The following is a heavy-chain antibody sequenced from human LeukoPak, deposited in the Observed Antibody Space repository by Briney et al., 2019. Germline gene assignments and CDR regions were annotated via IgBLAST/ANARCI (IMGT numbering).Heavy chain of an antibody. CDR1: GYTFTGYY. J-gene: IGHJ4*02. CDR2: INPNSGGT. V-gene: IGHV1-2*02. CDR3: ARESPDLDYSCDY. Sequence: GASVKVSCKACGYTFTGYYMHWVRQAPGQGLEWMGWINPNSGGTNYAQKFQGRDTMTRDTSISTAYMELSRLRSDDTAVYYCARESPDLDYSCDYWGQGTLVTVSS. D-gene: IGHD4-11*01.